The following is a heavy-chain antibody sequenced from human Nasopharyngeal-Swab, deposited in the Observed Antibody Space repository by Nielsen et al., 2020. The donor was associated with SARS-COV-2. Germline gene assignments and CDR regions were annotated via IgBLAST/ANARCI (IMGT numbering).Heavy chain of an antibody. CDR1: GGSISSYY. J-gene: IGHJ2*01. CDR3: ARRLRNYWYFDL. CDR2: ISYSGST. Sequence: SETLSLTCTVSGGSISSYYWSWIRQPPGKGLEWIGDISYSGSTNYNPSLKSRVTLSSDTSKNQFSLKLSSVTAADTAVHYCARRLRNYWYFDLWGRGTLVTVSS. V-gene: IGHV4-59*01. D-gene: IGHD4-17*01.